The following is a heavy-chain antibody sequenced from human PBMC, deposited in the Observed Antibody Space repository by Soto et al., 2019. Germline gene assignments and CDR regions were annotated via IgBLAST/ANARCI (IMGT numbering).Heavy chain of an antibody. CDR2: IDFSGNT. V-gene: IGHV4-39*01. CDR1: GGSISSTSSY. Sequence: SETLSLTCTVSGGSISSTSSYWGWIRQPPGEGLEWIGSIDFSGNTYYNPSLKTRLTVSVDKSKNHFSLNLNSVTAADSAVYFCARLEGLATISYYFDFWGQGALVTVS. J-gene: IGHJ4*02. D-gene: IGHD3-9*01. CDR3: ARLEGLATISYYFDF.